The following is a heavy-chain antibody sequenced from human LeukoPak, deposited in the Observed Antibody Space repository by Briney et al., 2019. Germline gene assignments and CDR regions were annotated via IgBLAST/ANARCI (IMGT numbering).Heavy chain of an antibody. CDR1: GFTFSSYD. D-gene: IGHD6-13*01. J-gene: IGHJ4*02. Sequence: GGSLRLSCAASGFTFSSYDMNWLRQAPGKGLELVSYISSSGSTIYYAASVKGRFTISRDNAKNSLYLQMNSLRAGDTAVYYCARDGSGWYAPNDYWGQGTLVTVSS. V-gene: IGHV3-48*03. CDR3: ARDGSGWYAPNDY. CDR2: ISSSGSTI.